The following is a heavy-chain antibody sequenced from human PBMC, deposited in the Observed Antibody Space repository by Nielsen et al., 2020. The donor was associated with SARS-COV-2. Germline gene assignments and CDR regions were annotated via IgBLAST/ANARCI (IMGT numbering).Heavy chain of an antibody. V-gene: IGHV4-34*01. Sequence: SQTLSLTCGVYGGSFSGYYWSWIRQPPGKGLEWIGEINHSGSTNYNPSLKSRVTISVDTSMNQFSLKLSSATAADTAVYYCARSFGDYEGGTYYYYYGMDVWGQGTTVTVSS. CDR3: ARSFGDYEGGTYYYYYGMDV. D-gene: IGHD4-17*01. CDR1: GGSFSGYY. CDR2: INHSGST. J-gene: IGHJ6*02.